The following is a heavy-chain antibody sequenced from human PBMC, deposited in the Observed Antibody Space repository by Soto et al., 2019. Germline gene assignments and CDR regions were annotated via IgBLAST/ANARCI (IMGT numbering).Heavy chain of an antibody. CDR3: AKAARRYCSGGSCYPPMDV. V-gene: IGHV3-23*01. D-gene: IGHD2-15*01. CDR2: ISGSGGST. J-gene: IGHJ6*02. CDR1: GFTFSSYA. Sequence: EVQLLESGGGLVQPGGSLRLSCAASGFTFSSYAMSWVRQAPGKGLEWVSAISGSGGSTYYADSVKGRFTISRDNSKNTLYLQMNSLRGEDTAVYYCAKAARRYCSGGSCYPPMDVWGQGTTVTVSS.